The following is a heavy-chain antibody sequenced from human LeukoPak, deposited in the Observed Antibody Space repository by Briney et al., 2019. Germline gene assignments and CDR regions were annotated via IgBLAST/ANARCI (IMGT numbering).Heavy chain of an antibody. CDR3: AKYYGLDP. V-gene: IGHV3-23*01. Sequence: GGSLRLSCAASGFNFSNYAMSWVRQAPGKGPEWVSAISGSGGTTYYADSVKGRFTISRDNSKNTLYLQMKSLRAEDTAVYYCAKYYGLDPRGQGTLVTVSS. CDR2: ISGSGGTT. CDR1: GFNFSNYA. D-gene: IGHD3-10*01. J-gene: IGHJ5*02.